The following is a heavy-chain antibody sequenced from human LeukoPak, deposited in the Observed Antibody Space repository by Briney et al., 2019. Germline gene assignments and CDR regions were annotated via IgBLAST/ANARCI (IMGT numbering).Heavy chain of an antibody. V-gene: IGHV3-74*01. D-gene: IGHD3-22*01. CDR2: IASDGSST. CDR1: GFTFSSYW. CDR3: ASVWDYYDSSGYYPDY. Sequence: GGSLRLSCAASGFTFSSYWMNWVRQAPGKGLVWVSRIASDGSSTTYADSVKGRFSISRDNAKNTLYLQMNSLRAEDTAVYYCASVWDYYDSSGYYPDYWGQGTLVTVSS. J-gene: IGHJ4*02.